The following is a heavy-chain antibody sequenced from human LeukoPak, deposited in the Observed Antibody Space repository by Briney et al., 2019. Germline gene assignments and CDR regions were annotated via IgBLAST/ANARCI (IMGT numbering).Heavy chain of an antibody. CDR1: GGSVSSSRSY. J-gene: IGHJ4*02. CDR2: FYFSGST. CDR3: ATPNGFSYGFFDS. Sequence: SETLSLTCTVSGGSVSSSRSYWGWIRQSPVKGLEWIGSFYFSGSTYYNPSLKSRVSISLDTPKNQFSLKLTSVTAADTAVYYCATPNGFSYGFFDSWGQGILVTVSS. V-gene: IGHV4-39*01. D-gene: IGHD5-18*01.